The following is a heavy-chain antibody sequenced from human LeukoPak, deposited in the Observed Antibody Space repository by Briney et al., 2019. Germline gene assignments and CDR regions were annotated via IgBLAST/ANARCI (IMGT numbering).Heavy chain of an antibody. CDR1: GGSFSGYY. CDR2: IYYSGST. Sequence: SETLSLTCAVYGGSFSGYYWSWIRQPPGKGLEWIGSIYYSGSTYYNPSLKSRVTISVDTSKNQFSLKLSSVTAADTAVYYCARHALRVDTAMVSWFDPWGRGTLVTVSS. V-gene: IGHV4-34*01. D-gene: IGHD5-18*01. J-gene: IGHJ5*02. CDR3: ARHALRVDTAMVSWFDP.